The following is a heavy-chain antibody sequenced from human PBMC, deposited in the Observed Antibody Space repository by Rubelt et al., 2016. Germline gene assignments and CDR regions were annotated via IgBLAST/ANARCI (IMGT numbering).Heavy chain of an antibody. CDR3: ARGDIVVVVAASNPLDY. CDR2: INAGNGNT. J-gene: IGHJ4*02. V-gene: IGHV1-3*01. CDR1: GYTFTSYA. D-gene: IGHD2-15*01. Sequence: QVQLVQSGAEVKKPGASVKVSCKASGYTFTSYAMHWLRQAPGQRLEWMGWINAGNGNTKYSQKFQGRVHITRDTSASTAYMELSSLRSEDTAVYYCARGDIVVVVAASNPLDYWGQGTLVTVSS.